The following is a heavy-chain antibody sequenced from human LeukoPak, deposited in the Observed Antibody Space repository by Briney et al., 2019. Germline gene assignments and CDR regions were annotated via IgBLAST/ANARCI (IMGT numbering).Heavy chain of an antibody. V-gene: IGHV3-30-3*01. Sequence: GGSLRLSCAASGFTFSSYAMHWVRQAPGKGLEWVAVISYDGSNKYYADSVKGRFTISRDNSKNTLYLQMNSLRAEDTAVYYCARGEYYDSSGYYYGDFDYWGQGTLVTVSS. CDR3: ARGEYYDSSGYYYGDFDY. D-gene: IGHD3-22*01. CDR2: ISYDGSNK. CDR1: GFTFSSYA. J-gene: IGHJ4*02.